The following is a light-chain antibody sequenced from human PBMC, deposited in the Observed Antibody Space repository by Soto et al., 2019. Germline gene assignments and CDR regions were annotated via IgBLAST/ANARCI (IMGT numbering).Light chain of an antibody. Sequence: QSVLTQPASVSGSPGQSITISCTGPSSDVGGYNYVSWYQQHPGKAPKIMIYDVSNRPSGVSNRFSGSKSGNTASLTISGLQAEDEADYYCSSYTSSSTLFGGGTKLTVL. CDR3: SSYTSSSTL. J-gene: IGLJ3*02. V-gene: IGLV2-14*01. CDR1: SSDVGGYNY. CDR2: DVS.